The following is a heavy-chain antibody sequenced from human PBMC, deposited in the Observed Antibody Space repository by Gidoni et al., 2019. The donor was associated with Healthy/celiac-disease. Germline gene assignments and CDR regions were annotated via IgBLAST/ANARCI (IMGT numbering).Heavy chain of an antibody. CDR1: GSTSDDYA. CDR3: AKDIRASGGITLDY. J-gene: IGHJ4*02. CDR2: ISWNSGSI. D-gene: IGHD1-20*01. V-gene: IGHV3-9*01. Sequence: EVQLVESGGGLVQPGRSLRLYCEASGSTSDDYAMHWVRQAPGKGLELGSGISWNSGSIGYADSVKGRFTISRDNDKNSLYRQMNSLRAEDTALYYCAKDIRASGGITLDYWGQGTLVTVSS.